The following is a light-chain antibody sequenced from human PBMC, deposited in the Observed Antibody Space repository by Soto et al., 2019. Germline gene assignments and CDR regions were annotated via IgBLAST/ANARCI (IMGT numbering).Light chain of an antibody. V-gene: IGLV2-14*01. CDR2: EVS. J-gene: IGLJ1*01. CDR1: SGDVGGYYY. Sequence: QSALTQPASVSGSPGQSITISCTGTSGDVGGYYYVSWYQQLPGKAPKLMISEVSNRPSGVSNRFSGSKSGNTASLTISGLQAEDEADYYCSLYTAGGTIFGTGTKLTVL. CDR3: SLYTAGGTI.